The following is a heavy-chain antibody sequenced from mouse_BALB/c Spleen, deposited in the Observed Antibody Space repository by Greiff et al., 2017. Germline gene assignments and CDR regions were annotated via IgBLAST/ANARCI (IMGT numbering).Heavy chain of an antibody. CDR3: ARGGNPYAMDY. J-gene: IGHJ4*01. Sequence: DVKLVESGGGLVKPGGSLKLSCAASGFTFSSYAMSWVRQTPEKRLEWVASISSGGSTYYPDSVKGRFTISRDNARNILYLQMSSLRSEDTAMYYCARGGNPYAMDYWGQGTSVTVSS. CDR2: ISSGGST. D-gene: IGHD2-1*01. CDR1: GFTFSSYA. V-gene: IGHV5-6-5*01.